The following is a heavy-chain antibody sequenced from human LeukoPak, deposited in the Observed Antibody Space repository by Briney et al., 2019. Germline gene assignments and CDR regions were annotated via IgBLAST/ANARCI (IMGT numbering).Heavy chain of an antibody. J-gene: IGHJ6*03. D-gene: IGHD3-10*01. CDR2: ISAYNGNT. V-gene: IGHV1-18*01. Sequence: ASVKVSCKSSGATLRGYAISWVRQAPGQGLEWMGWISAYNGNTNYAPKLQGRVTMTTDTSTSTAYMELRSLRSDDTAVYYCAREVRGSSSQYYYYMDVWGKGTTVTISS. CDR3: AREVRGSSSQYYYYMDV. CDR1: GATLRGYA.